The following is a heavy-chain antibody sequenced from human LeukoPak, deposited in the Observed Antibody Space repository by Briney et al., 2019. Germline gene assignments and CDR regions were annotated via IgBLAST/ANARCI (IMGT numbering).Heavy chain of an antibody. Sequence: GGSLRLSCAASGFTFSNYGMHWVRQAPGKGLEWVAVISHDGSNKYLADSVKGRFTISRDNSKNTLYLQMNSLRAEDTALYYCAKVTWDSISGVDYWGQGTLVTVSS. CDR1: GFTFSNYG. V-gene: IGHV3-30*18. D-gene: IGHD3-3*02. J-gene: IGHJ4*02. CDR2: ISHDGSNK. CDR3: AKVTWDSISGVDY.